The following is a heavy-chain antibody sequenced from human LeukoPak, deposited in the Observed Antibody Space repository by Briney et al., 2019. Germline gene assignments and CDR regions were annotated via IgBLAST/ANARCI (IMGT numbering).Heavy chain of an antibody. CDR2: IYHSGST. V-gene: IGHV4-38-2*01. Sequence: SETLSLTCAVSGYSISSGYYWGWIRQPPGKGLEWIGSIYHSGSTYYNPSLKSRVTISVDTSKNQFSPKLSSVTAADTAVYYCARLSQDTWDAFDIWGQGTMVTVSS. D-gene: IGHD2-15*01. CDR3: ARLSQDTWDAFDI. J-gene: IGHJ3*02. CDR1: GYSISSGYY.